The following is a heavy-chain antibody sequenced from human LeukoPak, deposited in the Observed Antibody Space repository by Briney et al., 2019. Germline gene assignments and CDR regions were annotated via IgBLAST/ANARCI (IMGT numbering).Heavy chain of an antibody. Sequence: PSETLSLTCTVSGDSICTSNSYWGWIRQPPGKGLEWIGSIYYSGNTYYNASLKSRVTISVDTSKNQFSLKLTSVTAADTAVYYCARDLPLAYYYDSSGYPFDYWGQGTLVTVSS. CDR3: ARDLPLAYYYDSSGYPFDY. CDR2: IYYSGNT. J-gene: IGHJ4*02. D-gene: IGHD3-22*01. CDR1: GDSICTSNSY. V-gene: IGHV4-39*02.